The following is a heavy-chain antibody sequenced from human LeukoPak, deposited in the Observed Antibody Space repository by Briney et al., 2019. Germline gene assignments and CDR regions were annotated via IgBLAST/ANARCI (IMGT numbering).Heavy chain of an antibody. J-gene: IGHJ4*02. CDR3: ATFRGSPRRGPLDN. D-gene: IGHD2-21*01. V-gene: IGHV4-59*03. CDR1: GGSINTYY. Sequence: PSETLSLTCSVSGGSINTYYWSWIRQAPGEALEWLGYVFDSGVTRYNPSLKGRVTMSRDTSKNEFSLTLNSVTAADTAVYYCATFRGSPRRGPLDNWGQGTLVSVSS. CDR2: VFDSGVT.